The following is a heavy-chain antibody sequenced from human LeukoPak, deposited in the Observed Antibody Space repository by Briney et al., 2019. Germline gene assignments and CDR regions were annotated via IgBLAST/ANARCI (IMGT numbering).Heavy chain of an antibody. CDR2: IKSKTDGGTT. D-gene: IGHD5-24*01. CDR3: TTVSRWLQATFDY. V-gene: IGHV3-15*01. Sequence: GGSLRLSCAVSGFTFSNAWMSWVRQAPGKGLEWVGRIKSKTDGGTTDYAAPVKGRFTIARDDSKNTLYLQINSLKTEDTAVYYCTTVSRWLQATFDYWGQGTLVTVSS. J-gene: IGHJ4*02. CDR1: GFTFSNAW.